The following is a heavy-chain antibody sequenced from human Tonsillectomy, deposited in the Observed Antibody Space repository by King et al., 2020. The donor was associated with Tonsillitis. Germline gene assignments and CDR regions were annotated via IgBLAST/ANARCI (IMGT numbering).Heavy chain of an antibody. J-gene: IGHJ4*02. D-gene: IGHD3-10*01. CDR3: AKGRGRFGDYFDY. CDR2: LSYDGSNK. CDR1: GFTFSSYG. V-gene: IGHV3-30*18. Sequence: QLVQSGGGVVQPGRSLRLSCAASGFTFSSYGMHWVRQAPGKGLEWVAVLSYDGSNKYYADSVKGRFTISRDNSKNTLYLQMNSLRAEDTAVYYCAKGRGRFGDYFDYWGQGTLVTVSS.